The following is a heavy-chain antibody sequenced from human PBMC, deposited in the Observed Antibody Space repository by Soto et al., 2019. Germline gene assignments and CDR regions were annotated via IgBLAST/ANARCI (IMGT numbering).Heavy chain of an antibody. Sequence: SETLSLTCTFSGGSISSSSYYWGWIRQPPGKGLEWIGSIYYSGSTYYNPSLKSRVTISVDTSKNQFSLKLSSVTAADTAVYYCASYRGSSEKNWFDPWGQGTLVTVSS. CDR2: IYYSGST. J-gene: IGHJ5*02. D-gene: IGHD3-10*01. V-gene: IGHV4-39*01. CDR3: ASYRGSSEKNWFDP. CDR1: GGSISSSSYY.